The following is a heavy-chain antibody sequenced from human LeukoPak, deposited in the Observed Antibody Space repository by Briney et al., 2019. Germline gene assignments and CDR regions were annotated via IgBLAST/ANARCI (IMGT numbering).Heavy chain of an antibody. CDR1: GYPFSAHF. V-gene: IGHV7-4-1*02. D-gene: IGHD3-10*01. CDR3: VRGTPTPGMDY. Sequence: AASVKVSCKASGYPFSAHFLNRVRQAPGQGLEWMGNIDTTTGNPRYAQDFTGRFVFSLDTSVSTAYLQITSLKADDTAAYYCVRGTPTPGMDYWGQGTQVTVSS. J-gene: IGHJ4*02. CDR2: IDTTTGNP.